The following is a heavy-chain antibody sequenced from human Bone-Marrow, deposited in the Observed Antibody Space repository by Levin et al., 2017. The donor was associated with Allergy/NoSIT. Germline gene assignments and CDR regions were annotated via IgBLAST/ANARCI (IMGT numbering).Heavy chain of an antibody. V-gene: IGHV3-7*02. D-gene: IGHD2-8*01. Sequence: GESLKISCASSGFTFSGYWMAWVRQAPGKGLEWVANINRDGGDVYYVDSVKGRFTISRDNARNSLDLQMNSLRVEDTAVYYCARNGAWSFEFWGQGTLVTVSS. CDR1: GFTFSGYW. CDR3: ARNGAWSFEF. CDR2: INRDGGDV. J-gene: IGHJ4*02.